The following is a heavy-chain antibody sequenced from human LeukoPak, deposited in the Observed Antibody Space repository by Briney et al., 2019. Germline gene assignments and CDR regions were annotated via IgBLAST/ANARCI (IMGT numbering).Heavy chain of an antibody. CDR3: ARDIYGSGPPVGDTIDY. CDR1: AFTFSSYA. D-gene: IGHD3-10*01. V-gene: IGHV3-74*01. Sequence: GGSLRLSCAASAFTFSSYAMTWVRQAPGKGLEWVSRINSDGSSTSYADSVKGRFTISRDNAKNSLYLQVNSLRAEDTAVYYCARDIYGSGPPVGDTIDYWGQGTLVTVSS. J-gene: IGHJ4*02. CDR2: INSDGSST.